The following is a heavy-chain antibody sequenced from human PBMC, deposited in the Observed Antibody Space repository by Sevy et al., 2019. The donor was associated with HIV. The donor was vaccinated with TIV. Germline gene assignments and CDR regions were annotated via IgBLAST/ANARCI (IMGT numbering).Heavy chain of an antibody. CDR2: IIPIFGTA. V-gene: IGHV1-69*13. CDR1: GGTFSSYA. J-gene: IGHJ3*02. Sequence: ASVKVSCKASGGTFSSYAISWVRQAPGQGLEWMGRIIPIFGTANYAQKFQGTVTITADESTSTAYMELSSLRSEDTAVYYCARPLGHGSGSSGAFDIWGQGTMVTVSS. CDR3: ARPLGHGSGSSGAFDI. D-gene: IGHD3-10*01.